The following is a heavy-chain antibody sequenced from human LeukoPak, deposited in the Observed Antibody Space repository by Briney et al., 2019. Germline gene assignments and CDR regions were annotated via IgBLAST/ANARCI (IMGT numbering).Heavy chain of an antibody. J-gene: IGHJ3*02. Sequence: GGSLRLSCAASGFTFSSYAMSWVRQPPGKGLEWVSVIYTGGNTYYADSVKGRFTISRDNSKNTLYLQMHSLRAEDTAVYYCASPSSGQSFDIWGQGTMVTVSS. V-gene: IGHV3-53*01. CDR2: IYTGGNT. D-gene: IGHD6-19*01. CDR3: ASPSSGQSFDI. CDR1: GFTFSSYA.